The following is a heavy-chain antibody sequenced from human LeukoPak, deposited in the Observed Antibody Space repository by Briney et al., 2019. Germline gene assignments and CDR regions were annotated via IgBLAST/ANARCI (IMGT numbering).Heavy chain of an antibody. CDR3: ARLETPGYSYEY. CDR2: INPGAGFA. J-gene: IGHJ4*02. D-gene: IGHD5-18*01. Sequence: GASVKVSCKASGYTFTSYFMHWVRQAPGPGFEWMGIINPGAGFAVYAQKFEGRVIMTRDTSTSTAYMELSSLTSEDTAVYHCARLETPGYSYEYWGQGTLVTVSS. V-gene: IGHV1-46*01. CDR1: GYTFTSYF.